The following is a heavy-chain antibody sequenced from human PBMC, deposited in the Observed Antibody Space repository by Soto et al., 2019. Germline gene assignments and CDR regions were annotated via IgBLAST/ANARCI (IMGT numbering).Heavy chain of an antibody. V-gene: IGHV3-21*01. J-gene: IGHJ4*02. CDR1: GFTFSSYS. Sequence: GGSLRLSCAASGFTFSSYSMNWFRQAPGKGLEWVSSISSSSSYIYYADSVKGRFTISRDNAKNSLYLQMNSLRAEDTAVYYCARESVKLGYCSSTSCYGPLDYWGQGTLVTVSS. CDR3: ARESVKLGYCSSTSCYGPLDY. CDR2: ISSSSSYI. D-gene: IGHD2-2*01.